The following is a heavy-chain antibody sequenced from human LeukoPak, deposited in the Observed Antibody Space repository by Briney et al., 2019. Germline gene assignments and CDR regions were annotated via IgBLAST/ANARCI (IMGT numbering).Heavy chain of an antibody. D-gene: IGHD3-22*01. CDR1: GYTVTSYY. Sequence: GASVKVSCKAAGYTVTSYYMHWVRQAPGQGLEWRGIINPSGGSTRYAQKLQGRVTMTRHTSTSTVYMELSSLRSEDTAVYYCARDPVPQYDSRGQYYFDSWGQGTLVTVSS. CDR2: INPSGGST. V-gene: IGHV1-46*01. CDR3: ARDPVPQYDSRGQYYFDS. J-gene: IGHJ4*02.